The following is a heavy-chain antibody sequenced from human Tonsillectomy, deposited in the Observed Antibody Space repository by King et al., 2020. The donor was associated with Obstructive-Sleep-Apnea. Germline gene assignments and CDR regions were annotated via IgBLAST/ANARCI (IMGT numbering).Heavy chain of an antibody. J-gene: IGHJ4*02. V-gene: IGHV3-9*01. CDR2: ISWNSGNI. CDR3: AKASIGWPIAREQLTCYFDY. Sequence: VQLVESGGGLVQPGRSLRLSCAASRFTFDDYAMHWVRQAPGKGLEWVSGISWNSGNIGYADSVKGRFTISRDNAKNSLYLQMNSLRPEDTALYYCAKASIGWPIAREQLTCYFDYWGQGTVVTVSS. CDR1: RFTFDDYA. D-gene: IGHD1-26*01.